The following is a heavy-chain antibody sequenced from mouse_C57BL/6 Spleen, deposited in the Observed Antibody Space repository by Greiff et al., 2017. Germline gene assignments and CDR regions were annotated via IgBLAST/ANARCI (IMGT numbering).Heavy chain of an antibody. CDR1: GYTFTSYW. V-gene: IGHV1-55*01. D-gene: IGHD2-3*01. Sequence: VQLQQPGAELVKPGASVKMSCKASGYTFTSYWITWVKQRPGQGLEWIGDIYPGSGSTNYNEKFKSKATLTVDTSSSTAYMQLSSLTSEDSAVYYCARWSDGYFYAMDYWGQGTSVTVSS. CDR3: ARWSDGYFYAMDY. J-gene: IGHJ4*01. CDR2: IYPGSGST.